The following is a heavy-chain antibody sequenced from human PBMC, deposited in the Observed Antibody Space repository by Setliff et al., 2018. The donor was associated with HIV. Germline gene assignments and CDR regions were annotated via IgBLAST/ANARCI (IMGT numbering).Heavy chain of an antibody. J-gene: IGHJ4*02. Sequence: SETLSLTCTVSGGSISSHYWTWIRQPPGKELEWIGSIYYSGSPNYNPSLKSRVTMSVDTSKNQFSLKLTSVTAADTAVYFCARTDHTSSSDFWRQGTLVTVSS. CDR1: GGSISSHY. CDR2: IYYSGSP. CDR3: ARTDHTSSSDF. V-gene: IGHV4-59*11. D-gene: IGHD6-6*01.